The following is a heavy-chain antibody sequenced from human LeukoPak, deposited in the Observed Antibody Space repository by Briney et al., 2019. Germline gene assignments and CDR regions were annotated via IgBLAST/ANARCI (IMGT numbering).Heavy chain of an antibody. CDR3: ARDLRVGAINFDY. J-gene: IGHJ4*02. CDR2: IYSGGTI. CDR1: GFTVSSNY. D-gene: IGHD1-26*01. Sequence: GGSLRLSCAASGFTVSSNYMSWVRQAPGKGLEWVSVIYSGGTIYYADSVRGRFTISRDNAKNSLYLQMNSLRAEDTAIYYCARDLRVGAINFDYWGQGTLVTVSS. V-gene: IGHV3-53*01.